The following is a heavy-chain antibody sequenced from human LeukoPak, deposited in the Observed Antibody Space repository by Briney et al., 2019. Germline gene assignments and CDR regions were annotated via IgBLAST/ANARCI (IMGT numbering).Heavy chain of an antibody. D-gene: IGHD4-23*01. CDR3: ARSSRNSDDY. CDR1: GGSISSGGYY. J-gene: IGHJ4*02. Sequence: PSETLSLTCTVSGGSISSGGYYWSWIRQPPGKGLEWIGEINHSGSTNYNPSLKSRVTISVDTSKNQFSLKLSSVTAADTAVYYCARSSRNSDDYWGQGTLVTVSS. V-gene: IGHV4-39*07. CDR2: INHSGST.